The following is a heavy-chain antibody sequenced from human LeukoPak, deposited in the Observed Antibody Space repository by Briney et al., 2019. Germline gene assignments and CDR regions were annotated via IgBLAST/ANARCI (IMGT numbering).Heavy chain of an antibody. J-gene: IGHJ4*02. CDR2: ISAYNGNT. Sequence: GASVKVSCKASGYTFTSYGISWARQAPGEGLEWMGWISAYNGNTNYAQKLQGRVTMTTDTSTSTAYMELRSLRSDDTAVYYCARDKGPWELTAYDYWGQGTLVTVSS. V-gene: IGHV1-18*01. CDR3: ARDKGPWELTAYDY. D-gene: IGHD1-26*01. CDR1: GYTFTSYG.